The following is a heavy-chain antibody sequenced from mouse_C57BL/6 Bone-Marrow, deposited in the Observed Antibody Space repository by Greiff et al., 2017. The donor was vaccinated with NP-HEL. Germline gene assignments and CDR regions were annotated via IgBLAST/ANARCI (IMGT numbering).Heavy chain of an antibody. CDR2: IRNKANGYTT. V-gene: IGHV7-3*01. J-gene: IGHJ3*01. D-gene: IGHD2-3*01. CDR1: GFTFTDYY. Sequence: EVMLVESGGGLVQPGGSLSLSCAASGFTFTDYYMSWVRQPPGKALEWLGFIRNKANGYTTEYSASVKGRFTISRDNSQSILYLQMNALRAEDSATYYCARLDGYYGGACFAYWGQGTLVTVSA. CDR3: ARLDGYYGGACFAY.